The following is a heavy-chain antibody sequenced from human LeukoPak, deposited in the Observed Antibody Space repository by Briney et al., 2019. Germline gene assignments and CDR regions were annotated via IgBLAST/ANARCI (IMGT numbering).Heavy chain of an antibody. V-gene: IGHV4-4*07. CDR1: GGSISSYY. D-gene: IGHD6-13*01. Sequence: SETLCLTCAVSGGSISSYYWSCIRQPPGKGLEWVGRIYTSGSNNYIPALKSRVSMSVDTSKNQFSLKLSSVTAADTAVYYCARARISSSWTFDYWGQGTLVTVSS. CDR2: IYTSGSN. J-gene: IGHJ4*02. CDR3: ARARISSSWTFDY.